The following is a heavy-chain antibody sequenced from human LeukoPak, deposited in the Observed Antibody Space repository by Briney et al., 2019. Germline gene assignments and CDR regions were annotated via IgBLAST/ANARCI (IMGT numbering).Heavy chain of an antibody. CDR1: GGSFSGYY. CDR3: ASYPVYNYDILTGYYNCY. D-gene: IGHD3-9*01. CDR2: INHSGST. Sequence: SETLSLTCAVYGGSFSGYYWSWIRQPPGKGLEWIGEINHSGSTNYNPSLKSRVTISVDTSKNQFSLKLGSVTAADTAVYYCASYPVYNYDILTGYYNCYWGQGTLVTVSS. J-gene: IGHJ4*02. V-gene: IGHV4-34*01.